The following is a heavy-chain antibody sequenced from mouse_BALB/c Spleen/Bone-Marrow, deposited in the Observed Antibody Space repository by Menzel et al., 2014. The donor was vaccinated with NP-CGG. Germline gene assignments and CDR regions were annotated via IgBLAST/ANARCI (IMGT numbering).Heavy chain of an antibody. V-gene: IGHV5-17*02. CDR1: GFTFSSFG. CDR3: ARSGSSSGYFDY. D-gene: IGHD1-1*01. Sequence: VQLQQSGGGLVQPGGSRKLSCAASGFTFSSFGMHWVRQAPEKGLEWVAYISSGSSTVYYADKVMGRFTISRDNPKNTLFLQMTSLRSEDTAMHYCARSGSSSGYFDYWGQGTTLTVSS. J-gene: IGHJ2*01. CDR2: ISSGSSTV.